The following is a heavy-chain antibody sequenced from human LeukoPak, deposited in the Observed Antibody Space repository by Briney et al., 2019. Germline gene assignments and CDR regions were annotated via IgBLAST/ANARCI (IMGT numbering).Heavy chain of an antibody. CDR1: GFTFSSYW. CDR2: IKQDGSEK. J-gene: IGHJ5*02. V-gene: IGHV3-7*01. Sequence: GGSLRLSCAASGFTFSSYWMSWVRQAPGKGLEWVANIKQDGSEKYYVDSVKGRFTISRDNAKNSLYLQMNSLRAEDTAVYYCARDDCSSISCYHNWFNPWGQGTLVTVTS. CDR3: ARDDCSSISCYHNWFNP. D-gene: IGHD2-2*01.